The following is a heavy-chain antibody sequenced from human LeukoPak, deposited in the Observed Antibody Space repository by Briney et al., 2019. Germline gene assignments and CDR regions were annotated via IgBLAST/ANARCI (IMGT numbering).Heavy chain of an antibody. J-gene: IGHJ6*02. CDR3: AKDALPLGYHYYGMDV. CDR2: NSGSGGST. V-gene: IGHV3-23*01. CDR1: GFTFSSYA. D-gene: IGHD1-26*01. Sequence: GGSLRLSCAASGFTFSSYAMSWVRQAPGKGLEWVSANSGSGGSTYYADSVKGRFTISRDNSKNTLYLQMNSLRAEDTAVYYCAKDALPLGYHYYGMDVWGQGTTVTVSS.